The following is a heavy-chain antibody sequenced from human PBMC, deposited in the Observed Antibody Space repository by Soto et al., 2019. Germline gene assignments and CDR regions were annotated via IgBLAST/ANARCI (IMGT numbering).Heavy chain of an antibody. Sequence: QVQLVQSGAEVKKPGASVKVSCKASGYTFTSYAMHWVRQAPGQRLEWMGWINAGNGNTKYSQKFQGRVTITRDTSASKAFIELRSLRSEDTAVYYRAGEHYYYCIDGWGQGATVTVSS. D-gene: IGHD4-17*01. CDR3: AGEHYYYCIDG. CDR2: INAGNGNT. J-gene: IGHJ6*01. V-gene: IGHV1-3*01. CDR1: GYTFTSYA.